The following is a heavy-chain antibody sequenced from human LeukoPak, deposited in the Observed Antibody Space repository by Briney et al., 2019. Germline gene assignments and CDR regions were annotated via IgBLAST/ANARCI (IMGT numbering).Heavy chain of an antibody. CDR2: INHSGST. Sequence: SETLSLTCAVYSGSFSDYCWSWIRQPPGKGMEWIGEINHSGSTNYNPSLKSRVTISVDTSKNQFSLKLSSVTAADTAVYYCARSGYDFWSGYYKYHYYGMDVWGQGTTVTVSS. D-gene: IGHD3-3*01. J-gene: IGHJ6*02. V-gene: IGHV4-34*01. CDR1: SGSFSDYC. CDR3: ARSGYDFWSGYYKYHYYGMDV.